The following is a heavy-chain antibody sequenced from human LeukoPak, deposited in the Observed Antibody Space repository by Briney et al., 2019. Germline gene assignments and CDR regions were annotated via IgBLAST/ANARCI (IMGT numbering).Heavy chain of an antibody. V-gene: IGHV3-23*01. CDR3: AKVGFSEMEWLLYSDH. J-gene: IGHJ1*01. CDR2: ISGSSGHT. CDR1: GLTFSSYA. D-gene: IGHD3-3*01. Sequence: GGSLRLSCAASGLTFSSYAMSWVRQAPGHGLEWLSAISGSSGHTYYADSVKGRLTISRDNSKNTLYLQMNSLRDEDTDLYYCAKVGFSEMEWLLYSDHWGQGTLVTVSS.